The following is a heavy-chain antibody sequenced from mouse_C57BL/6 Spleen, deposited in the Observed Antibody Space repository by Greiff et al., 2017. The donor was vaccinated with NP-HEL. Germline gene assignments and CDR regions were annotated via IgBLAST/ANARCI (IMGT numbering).Heavy chain of an antibody. CDR3: ARPFYYGSSPGYFDY. J-gene: IGHJ2*01. CDR2: IDPSDSET. D-gene: IGHD1-1*01. CDR1: GYTFTSYW. Sequence: QVQLQQPGAELVRPGSSVKLSCKASGYTFTSYWMHWVKQRPIQGLEWIGNIDPSDSETHYNQKFKDKATLTVDKSSSTAYMQLSSLTSEDSAVYYCARPFYYGSSPGYFDYWGQGTTLTVSS. V-gene: IGHV1-52*01.